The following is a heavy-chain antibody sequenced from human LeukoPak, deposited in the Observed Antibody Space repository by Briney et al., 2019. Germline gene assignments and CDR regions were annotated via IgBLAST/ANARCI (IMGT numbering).Heavy chain of an antibody. CDR2: MNPNSGNT. CDR3: ARADCSSTSCYDFDY. Sequence: ASVKVSCKASGYTFTSYDINWVRQATGQGLXXXXXMNPNSGNTGXXXXFXXXXTMTRNTSISTAYMELSSLRSEDTAVYYCARADCSSTSCYDFDYWGQGTLVTVSS. D-gene: IGHD2-2*01. CDR1: GYTFTSYD. V-gene: IGHV1-8*01. J-gene: IGHJ4*02.